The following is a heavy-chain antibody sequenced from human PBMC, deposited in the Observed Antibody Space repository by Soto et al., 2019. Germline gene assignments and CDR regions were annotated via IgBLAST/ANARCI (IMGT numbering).Heavy chain of an antibody. V-gene: IGHV3-30*18. D-gene: IGHD2-15*01. CDR2: ISYDGSNK. J-gene: IGHJ4*02. CDR1: GFTFSRYG. Sequence: QVQLVESGGGVVKPGRSLRLSCAASGFTFSRYGMHWVRQAPGKGLEWVAVISYDGSNKYYADSVKGRFTISRDNSKNTLYLQMNSLRAEDTAVYYCAKDGVEYCSGGSCYYFDYWGQGTLVTVSS. CDR3: AKDGVEYCSGGSCYYFDY.